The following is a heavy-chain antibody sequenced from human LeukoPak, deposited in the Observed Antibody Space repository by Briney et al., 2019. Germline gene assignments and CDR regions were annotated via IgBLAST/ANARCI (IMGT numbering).Heavy chain of an antibody. V-gene: IGHV3-23*01. Sequence: GGSLRLSCAASGFTFSSYAMSWVRQAPGKGLEWVSAISGSGGSTYYADSVKGRFTISRDNSRNTLYLQMNSLRDEDTAIYYCARAHGDSAGYLDYWGQGTLVTVSS. J-gene: IGHJ4*02. CDR3: ARAHGDSAGYLDY. D-gene: IGHD4-17*01. CDR2: ISGSGGST. CDR1: GFTFSSYA.